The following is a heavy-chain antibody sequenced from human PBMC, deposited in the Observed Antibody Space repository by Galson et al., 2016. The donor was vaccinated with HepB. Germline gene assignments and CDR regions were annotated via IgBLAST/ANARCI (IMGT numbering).Heavy chain of an antibody. CDR1: GFTFSNYA. D-gene: IGHD2-15*01. CDR2: INDRGDST. J-gene: IGHJ4*02. Sequence: SLRLSCAASGFTFSNYAMSWVRQAPGKGLEWVSSINDRGDSTYYADSVKGRFTISRDSSKNTLYLQMNSLRAEDTAVYYCAKGYPQPPWWWGQGTLVTVSS. CDR3: AKGYPQPPWW. V-gene: IGHV3-23*01.